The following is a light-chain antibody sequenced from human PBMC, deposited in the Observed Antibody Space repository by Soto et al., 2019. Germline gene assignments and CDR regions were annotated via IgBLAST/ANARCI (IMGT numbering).Light chain of an antibody. J-gene: IGLJ1*01. CDR3: CPYTSSRTYV. CDR2: GVS. CDR1: NSDVGGYNY. V-gene: IGLV2-14*03. Sequence: QSALTQPASVSGSPGQSITISCTGTNSDVGGYNYASWYQQHPGKAPKLIIYGVSNRPSGLSNRFSGSKSANTASLTISGLKPEDEADYYCCPYTSSRTYVFGDGTKLTVL.